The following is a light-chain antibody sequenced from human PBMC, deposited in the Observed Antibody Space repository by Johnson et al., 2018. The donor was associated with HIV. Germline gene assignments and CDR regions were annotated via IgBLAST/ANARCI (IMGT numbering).Light chain of an antibody. CDR2: DNN. Sequence: QSVLTQPPSVSAAPGQKVTISCSGSSSNIGNNYVSWYQQLPGTAPKFLIYDNNKRPSGIPDRFSGSKSGTSATLGITGLQTGDEADYYCATWDSSLGAHYVFGTGTKVTVL. V-gene: IGLV1-51*01. CDR3: ATWDSSLGAHYV. J-gene: IGLJ1*01. CDR1: SSNIGNNY.